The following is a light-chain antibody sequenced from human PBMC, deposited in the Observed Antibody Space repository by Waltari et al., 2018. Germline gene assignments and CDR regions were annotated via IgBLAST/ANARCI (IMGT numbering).Light chain of an antibody. CDR3: QQYHDSPWT. Sequence: DIQMTQSPSTLSASVGDRITITCRASHNINRWLVWFQQKPGKSPKLLIYQASSLESGVPSRFSGSGSGTEFTLTISSLQRDDFATYYCQQYHDSPWTFGQGTQVEI. CDR2: QAS. CDR1: HNINRW. J-gene: IGKJ1*01. V-gene: IGKV1-5*03.